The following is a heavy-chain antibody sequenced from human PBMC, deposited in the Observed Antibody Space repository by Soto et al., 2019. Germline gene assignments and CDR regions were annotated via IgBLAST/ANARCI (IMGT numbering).Heavy chain of an antibody. CDR3: ATSTSEATPFDY. CDR1: GFTFSSYS. V-gene: IGHV3-21*01. J-gene: IGHJ4*02. Sequence: GGSLRLSCAASGFTFSSYSMNWVRQAPGRGLERVSSISSSSSYIYYAGSVKGRFTISRDNAKNSLYLQMNSLRAEDTAVYYCATSTSEATPFDYWGQGTLVTVSS. D-gene: IGHD1-1*01. CDR2: ISSSSSYI.